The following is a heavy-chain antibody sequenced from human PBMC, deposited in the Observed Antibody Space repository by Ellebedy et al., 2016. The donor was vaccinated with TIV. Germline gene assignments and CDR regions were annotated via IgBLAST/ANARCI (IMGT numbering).Heavy chain of an antibody. CDR1: GFSFSSYE. Sequence: PGGSLRLSCAASGFSFSSYEMDWVRQAPGKGLEWLSYISADGGSTYYPDSLKGRFTISRDNAKNSLYLQMNSLKDEDTAVYYCARNEKCDRISWPFDYWGRGTLVTVSS. V-gene: IGHV3-48*03. CDR3: ARNEKCDRISWPFDY. J-gene: IGHJ4*02. D-gene: IGHD6-13*01. CDR2: ISADGGST.